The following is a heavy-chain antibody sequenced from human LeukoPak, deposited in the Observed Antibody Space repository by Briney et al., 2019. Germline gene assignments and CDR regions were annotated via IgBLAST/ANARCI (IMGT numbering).Heavy chain of an antibody. D-gene: IGHD1-26*01. CDR2: IRYDGSNK. V-gene: IGHV3-30*02. CDR3: ARRWELRASVMAFDI. CDR1: GFTFSSYW. J-gene: IGHJ3*02. Sequence: GGSLRLSCAASGFTFSSYWMHWVRQAPGKGLEWVAFIRYDGSNKYYADSVKGRFTISRDNSKNTLYLQMNSLRSEDTAVYYCARRWELRASVMAFDIWGQGTMVTVSS.